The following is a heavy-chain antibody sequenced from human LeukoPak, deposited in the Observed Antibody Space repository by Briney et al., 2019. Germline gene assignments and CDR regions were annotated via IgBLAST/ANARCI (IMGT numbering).Heavy chain of an antibody. J-gene: IGHJ4*02. CDR1: GGSFSGYY. V-gene: IGHV4-34*01. D-gene: IGHD4-23*01. Sequence: PSETLSLTCAVYGGSFSGYYWSWIRQPPGKGLEWIGEINHSGSTNYNPSLKSRVTISVDTSKNQFSLKLSSVTAADTAVYYCARSERYGDNVFDYWGQGTLVTVSS. CDR2: INHSGST. CDR3: ARSERYGDNVFDY.